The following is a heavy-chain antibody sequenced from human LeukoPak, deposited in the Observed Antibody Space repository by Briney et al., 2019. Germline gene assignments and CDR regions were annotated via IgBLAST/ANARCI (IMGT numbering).Heavy chain of an antibody. CDR2: ISSSSSYI. Sequence: GGSLRLSCAASGFTFSSYSMNWVGQAPGKGLEWVSSISSSSSYIYYADSVKRRFTISRDNSKNTLYLQMNSLRAEDTAMYYCAKDSSYYYGSGSYSDYWGQGTLVTVSS. V-gene: IGHV3-21*01. J-gene: IGHJ4*02. CDR1: GFTFSSYS. CDR3: AKDSSYYYGSGSYSDY. D-gene: IGHD3-10*01.